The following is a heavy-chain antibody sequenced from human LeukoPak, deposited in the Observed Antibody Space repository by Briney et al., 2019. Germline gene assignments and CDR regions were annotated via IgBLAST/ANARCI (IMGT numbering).Heavy chain of an antibody. CDR3: ARDQSSGWYSSGHGY. CDR2: INSDGSNT. D-gene: IGHD6-19*01. CDR1: GFTFSSYW. V-gene: IGHV3-74*01. Sequence: GGSLRLSCAASGFTFSSYWMHWVRQAPGKGLVWVSRINSDGSNTNYADSVKGRFTISRDNAKNTLYLQMNSLRAEDTAVYYCARDQSSGWYSSGHGYWGQGTLVTVSS. J-gene: IGHJ4*02.